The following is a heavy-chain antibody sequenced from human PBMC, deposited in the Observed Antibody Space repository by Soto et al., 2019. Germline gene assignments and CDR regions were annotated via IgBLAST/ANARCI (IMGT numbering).Heavy chain of an antibody. CDR1: GYTFTSYG. CDR2: ISAYNGNT. V-gene: IGHV1-18*04. D-gene: IGHD3-22*01. CDR3: ARRKRAYYDSSGLDY. J-gene: IGHJ4*02. Sequence: ASVKVSCKASGYTFTSYGISWVRQAPGQGLEWMGWISAYNGNTNYAQKLQGRVTMTTDTSTSTAYMELRSLRSDDTAVYYCARRKRAYYDSSGLDYWGQGTLVTVYS.